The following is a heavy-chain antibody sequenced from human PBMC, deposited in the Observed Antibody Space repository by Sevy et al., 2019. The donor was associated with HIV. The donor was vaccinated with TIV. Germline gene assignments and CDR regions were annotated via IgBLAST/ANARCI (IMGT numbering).Heavy chain of an antibody. J-gene: IGHJ4*02. Sequence: ASVKVSCKASGGTLNNYGMNWVRQAPGQGLDWMGGIIPSVGIASYAQKIQGRAAITADESTSTIYLEVGRLRSDDTAVYFCASVRPSGGDCYFFDTWGQGTLVTVSS. CDR2: IIPSVGIA. D-gene: IGHD2-21*02. CDR3: ASVRPSGGDCYFFDT. V-gene: IGHV1-69*10. CDR1: GGTLNNYG.